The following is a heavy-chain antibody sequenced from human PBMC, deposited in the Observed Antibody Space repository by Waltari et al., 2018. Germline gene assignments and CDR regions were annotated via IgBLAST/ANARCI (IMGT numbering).Heavy chain of an antibody. CDR1: GGSFSGYY. Sequence: QVQLQQWGAGLLKPSDTLSLTCAVYGGSFSGYYWSWFRQPPGKGLEWIGEINHSGSTNYNPSLKSRVTISVDTSKNQFSLKLSSVTAADTAVYYCARGVDSSGYAESDYWGQGTLVTVSS. J-gene: IGHJ4*02. V-gene: IGHV4-34*01. CDR2: INHSGST. CDR3: ARGVDSSGYAESDY. D-gene: IGHD3-22*01.